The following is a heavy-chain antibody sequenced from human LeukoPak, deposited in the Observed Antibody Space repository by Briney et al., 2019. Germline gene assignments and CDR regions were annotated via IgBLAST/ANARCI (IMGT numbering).Heavy chain of an antibody. CDR3: ARHGTTGANLNWFDP. V-gene: IGHV4-39*07. CDR2: IYYSGST. CDR1: GGSTSSSNYY. D-gene: IGHD1-1*01. Sequence: PSETLSLTCTVSGGSTSSSNYYWAWIRQPPGKGLEWIGSIYYSGSTYYNPSLKSRVTLSVDTSKNQFSLKVSSATAADTAVYYCARHGTTGANLNWFDPWGQGTLVTVSS. J-gene: IGHJ5*02.